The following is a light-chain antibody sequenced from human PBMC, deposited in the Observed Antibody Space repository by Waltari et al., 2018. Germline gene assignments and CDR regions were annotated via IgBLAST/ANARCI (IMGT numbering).Light chain of an antibody. CDR3: QQYNSYSLT. CDR1: QSISSW. CDR2: DAS. J-gene: IGKJ4*01. Sequence: DIQMTQSPSTLSASVGDRVTITCRASQSISSWLAWYQQKPRKAPNLLIYDASSLESGVPSRLSGSGSGTEFTLTISSLQPDDFATYYCQQYNSYSLTFGGGTKVEIK. V-gene: IGKV1-5*01.